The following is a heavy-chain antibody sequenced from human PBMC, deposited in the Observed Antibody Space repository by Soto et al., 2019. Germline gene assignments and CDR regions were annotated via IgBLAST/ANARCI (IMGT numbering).Heavy chain of an antibody. CDR2: IIPIFGTA. D-gene: IGHD7-27*01. CDR3: ARDADWGHAFDI. Sequence: ASVKVSCKASGGTFSSYAISWVRQAPGQGLEWMGGIIPIFGTANYAQKFQGRVTITADESTSTAYMELSSLRSEDTAVYYCARDADWGHAFDIWGQGTMVTVSS. V-gene: IGHV1-69*13. J-gene: IGHJ3*02. CDR1: GGTFSSYA.